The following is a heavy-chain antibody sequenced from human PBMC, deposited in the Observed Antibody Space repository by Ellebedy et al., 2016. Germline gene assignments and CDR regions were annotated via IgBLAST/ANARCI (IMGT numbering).Heavy chain of an antibody. J-gene: IGHJ4*02. CDR2: IVNSGRDT. D-gene: IGHD2-8*01. CDR1: GFTFNTAG. CDR3: ARDGREWSRDL. V-gene: IGHV3-21*06. Sequence: GGSLRLXXAASGFTFNTAGMTWVRQAPGKGLEWVATIVNSGRDTYYGDPLKGRFTVSRDNTRNSVYLQMDSLTVEDTAVYYCARDGREWSRDLWGQGTLVTVSS.